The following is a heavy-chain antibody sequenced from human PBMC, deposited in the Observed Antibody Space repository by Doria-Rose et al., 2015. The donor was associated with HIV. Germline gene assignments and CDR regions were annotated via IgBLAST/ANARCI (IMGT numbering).Heavy chain of an antibody. D-gene: IGHD3-16*01. CDR3: AGVWARVMDV. Sequence: PGKGLEWVANINQDGSEKYYVDSVKGRFTISRDNAKNSLYLQMNSLRADDTAVYYCAGVWARVMDVWGQGTTLTVSS. J-gene: IGHJ6*02. V-gene: IGHV3-7*01. CDR2: INQDGSEK.